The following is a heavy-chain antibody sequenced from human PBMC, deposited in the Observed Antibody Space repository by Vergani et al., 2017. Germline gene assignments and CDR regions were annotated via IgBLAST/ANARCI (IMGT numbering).Heavy chain of an antibody. D-gene: IGHD1-20*01. Sequence: QVQLVQSGAEVKKPGSSVKVSCKASGGTFSSYAISWVRQAPGQGLEWMGGIIPIFGTANYARKFQGRVTITADESTSTAYMELSSLRSEDTAVYYCASRPYNWNDQSYYYYYGMDVWGQGTTVTVSS. V-gene: IGHV1-69*01. CDR1: GGTFSSYA. J-gene: IGHJ6*02. CDR3: ASRPYNWNDQSYYYYYGMDV. CDR2: IIPIFGTA.